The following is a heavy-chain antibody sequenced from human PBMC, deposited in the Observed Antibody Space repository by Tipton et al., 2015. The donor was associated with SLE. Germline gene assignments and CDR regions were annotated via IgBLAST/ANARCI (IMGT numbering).Heavy chain of an antibody. CDR1: GFTFSSDT. CDR3: ARSPRGSLLRGRFDY. J-gene: IGHJ4*02. D-gene: IGHD3-10*01. V-gene: IGHV4-34*01. CDR2: IHHSGST. Sequence: LRLSCAASGFTFSSDTMNWVRQPPGKGLEWIGEIHHSGSTNYNPSLKSRLTISVDTSKNQFSLKLSSVTAADTAVCYCARSPRGSLLRGRFDYWGQGTLVTVSS.